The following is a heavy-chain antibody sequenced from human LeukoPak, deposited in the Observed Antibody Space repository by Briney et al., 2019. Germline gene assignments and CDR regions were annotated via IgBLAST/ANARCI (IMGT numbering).Heavy chain of an antibody. CDR3: ARLGGTQKGYAFDT. V-gene: IGHV4-34*01. CDR2: INHSGGT. D-gene: IGHD1-1*01. CDR1: GGSFSGYY. Sequence: PSETLSLTCAVYGGSFSGYYWSWIRQPPGKGLEWIGEINHSGGTNYNPSLKSRVTISVDTSKNQFSLKLSSVTAADTAVYYCARLGGTQKGYAFDTWGQGTMVTVSS. J-gene: IGHJ3*02.